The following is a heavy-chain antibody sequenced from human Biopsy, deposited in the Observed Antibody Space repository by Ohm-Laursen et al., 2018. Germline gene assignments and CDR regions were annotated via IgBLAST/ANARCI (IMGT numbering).Heavy chain of an antibody. CDR2: VDDTSTT. V-gene: IGHV3-53*01. J-gene: IGHJ6*02. Sequence: SLRLSCAAPGFVVTNKDMTWVRQAPGKGLEWVSLVDDTSTTYYADSVQGRFTISRDNSKNTLYLQMQSLRAEDTAVYYCAKVAGGYITSLNYSYYYGMDVWGQGTTVTVSS. CDR3: AKVAGGYITSLNYSYYYGMDV. D-gene: IGHD3-22*01. CDR1: GFVVTNKD.